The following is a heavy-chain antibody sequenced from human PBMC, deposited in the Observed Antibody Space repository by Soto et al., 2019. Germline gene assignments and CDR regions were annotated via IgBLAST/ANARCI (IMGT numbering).Heavy chain of an antibody. D-gene: IGHD3-9*01. Sequence: SETLSLTCTVSGGSISSSSYYWGWIRQPPGKGLEWIGSIYYSGSTYYNPSLKSRVTISVDTSKNQFSLKLSSVTAADTAVYYCARDLTHYDILTGYYNYYYGMDVWGQGTTVTVSS. CDR2: IYYSGST. CDR3: ARDLTHYDILTGYYNYYYGMDV. CDR1: GGSISSSSYY. J-gene: IGHJ6*02. V-gene: IGHV4-39*07.